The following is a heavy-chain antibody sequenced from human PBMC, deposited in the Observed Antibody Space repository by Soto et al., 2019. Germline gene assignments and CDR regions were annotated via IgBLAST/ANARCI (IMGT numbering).Heavy chain of an antibody. J-gene: IGHJ4*02. CDR1: GFTFSSYA. CDR3: ARDAESYYGSGAGPYYFDY. D-gene: IGHD3-10*01. V-gene: IGHV3-64*01. CDR2: ISSNGGST. Sequence: GGSLRLSCAASGFTFSSYAMHWVRQAPGKGLEYVSAISSNGGSTYYANSVKGRFTISRDNSKNTLYLQMGSLRAEDMAVYYCARDAESYYGSGAGPYYFDYWGQGTLVTVSS.